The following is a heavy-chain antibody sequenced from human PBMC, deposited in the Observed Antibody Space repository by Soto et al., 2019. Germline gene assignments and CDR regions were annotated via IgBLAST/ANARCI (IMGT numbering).Heavy chain of an antibody. CDR3: AGRPKHSAEYCSSPTCYDWFDP. CDR2: IYYTGTD. D-gene: IGHD2-2*01. J-gene: IGHJ5*02. V-gene: IGHV4-39*01. CDR1: SGSISSWSYY. Sequence: QLQLQESGPGLVKPSETLSLTCTVSSGSISSWSYYWGWIRQPPGKGLEWIGIIYYTGTDYYNPSLQGPGPISVDTSKNPFPLMVSSGTAAGTAVYYCAGRPKHSAEYCSSPTCYDWFDPWGPGTLVTVSS.